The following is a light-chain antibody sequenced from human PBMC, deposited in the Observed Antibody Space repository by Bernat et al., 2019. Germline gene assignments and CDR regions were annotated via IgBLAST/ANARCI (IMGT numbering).Light chain of an antibody. CDR3: QQYGSSPT. CDR1: QSVSSNY. J-gene: IGKJ3*01. CDR2: GAS. Sequence: EIVLTQSPGTLSLSPGERATLPCRASQSVSSNYLAWYQQKPGQAPRLLIYGASSRVTGIPDRFSGRGSGTDFTLTISRLEPEDFAVYYCQQYGSSPTFGPGTKVDIK. V-gene: IGKV3-20*01.